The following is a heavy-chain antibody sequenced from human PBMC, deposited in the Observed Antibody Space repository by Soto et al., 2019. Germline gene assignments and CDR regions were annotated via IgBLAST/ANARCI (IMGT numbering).Heavy chain of an antibody. D-gene: IGHD4-17*01. Sequence: ASVKVSCKASGYTFTSYGISWVRQAPGQGLEWMGWISAYNGNTNYAQKLQGRVTMTTDTSTSTAYMELRSLRSDDTAVYYCARDRDPVTNLYNWFDPWGQGTLVTVSS. CDR2: ISAYNGNT. CDR1: GYTFTSYG. J-gene: IGHJ5*02. V-gene: IGHV1-18*01. CDR3: ARDRDPVTNLYNWFDP.